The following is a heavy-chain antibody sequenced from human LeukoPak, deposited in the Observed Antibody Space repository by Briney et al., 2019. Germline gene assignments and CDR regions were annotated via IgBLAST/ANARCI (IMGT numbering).Heavy chain of an antibody. CDR2: IYYSGST. Sequence: SSETLSLTCTVSGGPISDYYWNWIRQPPGKGLEWIGYIYYSGSTTYNPSLKSRVTMSVNTAKNQFSLKLRSVTAADTAVYYCARGDFCSKSNCYLRPMDVWGKGTTVTVSS. J-gene: IGHJ6*03. V-gene: IGHV4-59*01. CDR3: ARGDFCSKSNCYLRPMDV. D-gene: IGHD3-3*01. CDR1: GGPISDYY.